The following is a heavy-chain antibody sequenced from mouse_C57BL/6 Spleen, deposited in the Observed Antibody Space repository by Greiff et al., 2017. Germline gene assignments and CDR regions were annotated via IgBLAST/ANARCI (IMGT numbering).Heavy chain of an antibody. D-gene: IGHD1-1*01. Sequence: VKLQESGAELVRPGSSVKLSCKASGYTFTSYWMHWVKQRPIQGLEWIGNIDPSDSETHYNQKFKDKATLTVDKSSSTAYMQLSSLTSEDSAVYYCATSLITTVVATDWGQGTTLTVSS. J-gene: IGHJ2*01. CDR1: GYTFTSYW. CDR3: ATSLITTVVATD. CDR2: IDPSDSET. V-gene: IGHV1-52*01.